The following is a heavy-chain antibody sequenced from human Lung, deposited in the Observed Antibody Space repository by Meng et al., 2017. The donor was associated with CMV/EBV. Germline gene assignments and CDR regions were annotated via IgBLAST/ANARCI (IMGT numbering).Heavy chain of an antibody. D-gene: IGHD7-27*01. V-gene: IGHV4-34*01. CDR3: SRRSPNWGLGD. CDR2: INHSGNT. Sequence: SXTXSLTCAVYGGSFSEYDWSWIRQSPGKGLEWIGEINHSGNTNYNPSLKSRATISIDASKRQFSLKLYSVTAADTAVYYWSRRSPNWGLGDWGQGTLVTVSS. CDR1: GGSFSEYD. J-gene: IGHJ4*02.